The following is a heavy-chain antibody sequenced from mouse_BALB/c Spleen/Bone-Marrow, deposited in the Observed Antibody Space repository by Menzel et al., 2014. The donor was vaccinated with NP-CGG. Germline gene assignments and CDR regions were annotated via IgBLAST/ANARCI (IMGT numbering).Heavy chain of an antibody. J-gene: IGHJ2*02. CDR3: ARGRTTVVSDY. Sequence: LQESGAEVVKPGPSVKASCKASGYTFNNYWMQWVKQRPGQGLERIGEIEPSDSYTNYNQDFKGKATLTVDKSSSTAYMQLSSLTSEDSAVYYCARGRTTVVSDYWGQGTSLTVSS. CDR2: IEPSDSYT. CDR1: GYTFNNYW. D-gene: IGHD1-1*01. V-gene: IGHV1-69*02.